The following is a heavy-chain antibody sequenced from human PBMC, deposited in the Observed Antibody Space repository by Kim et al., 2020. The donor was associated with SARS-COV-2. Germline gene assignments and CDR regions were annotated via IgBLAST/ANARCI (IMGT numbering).Heavy chain of an antibody. CDR2: IYYSGST. Sequence: SETLSLTCTVSGGSISSYYWSWIRQPPGKGLEWIGYIYYSGSTNYNPSLKSRVTISVDTSKNQFSLKLSSVTAADTAVYYCAGRSLVKYYFDYWGQGTLV. J-gene: IGHJ4*02. CDR3: AGRSLVKYYFDY. CDR1: GGSISSYY. D-gene: IGHD2-2*01. V-gene: IGHV4-59*13.